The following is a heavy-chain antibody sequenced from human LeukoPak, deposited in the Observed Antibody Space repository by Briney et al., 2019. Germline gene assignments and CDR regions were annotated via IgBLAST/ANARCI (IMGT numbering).Heavy chain of an antibody. CDR3: ARALYSYGYYYCGMDV. CDR2: ISAYNGNT. J-gene: IGHJ6*02. CDR1: GYTFTSYG. D-gene: IGHD5-18*01. Sequence: ASVKVSCKASGYTFTSYGISWVRQAPEQGLEWMGWISAYNGNTNYAQKLQGRVTMTTDTSTSTAYMELRSLRSDDTAVYYCARALYSYGYYYCGMDVWGQGTTVTVSS. V-gene: IGHV1-18*01.